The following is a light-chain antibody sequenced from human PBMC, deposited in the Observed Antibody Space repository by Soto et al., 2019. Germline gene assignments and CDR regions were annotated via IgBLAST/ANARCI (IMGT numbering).Light chain of an antibody. CDR3: SSYTSSSTVV. V-gene: IGLV2-14*03. J-gene: IGLJ2*01. CDR1: NSDVGGYNF. CDR2: GVS. Sequence: QSALTQPASVSGSPGQSITISCTGTNSDVGGYNFVSWYQHHPGKAPKLMIYGVSNRPSGVSNRFSGSKSGNTASLTISGLQAEDEADYYCSSYTSSSTVVFGGGTKLTVL.